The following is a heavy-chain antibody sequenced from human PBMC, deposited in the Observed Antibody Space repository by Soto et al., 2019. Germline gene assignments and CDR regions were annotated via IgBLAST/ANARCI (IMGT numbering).Heavy chain of an antibody. V-gene: IGHV3-30*18. D-gene: IGHD2-15*01. CDR1: GFTFSSYG. J-gene: IGHJ6*02. CDR2: ISYDGSNK. Sequence: GGSLRLSCAASGFTFSSYGMHWVRQAPGKGLGWVAVISYDGSNKYYADSVKGRFTISIDNCETMPKLTMNSLRSVDMAVYYCAKDGRKDRIRKVDYYYYYGMDAWGQGTMVTVSS. CDR3: AKDGRKDRIRKVDYYYYYGMDA.